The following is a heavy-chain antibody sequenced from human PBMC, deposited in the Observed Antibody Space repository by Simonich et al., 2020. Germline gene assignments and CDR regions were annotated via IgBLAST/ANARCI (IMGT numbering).Heavy chain of an antibody. CDR1: GFTFSSYW. Sequence: EVQLVESGGGLVQPGGSLRLSCAASGFTFSSYWMHWVRQAPGKGLRGGIRINRDGSSTSNADSVKGRVTISRDNSKNTLYLQMNSRKAEDTAVYYCARDYSNYDAFDIWGQGTMVTVSS. CDR2: INRDGSST. CDR3: ARDYSNYDAFDI. J-gene: IGHJ3*02. V-gene: IGHV3-74*01. D-gene: IGHD4-4*01.